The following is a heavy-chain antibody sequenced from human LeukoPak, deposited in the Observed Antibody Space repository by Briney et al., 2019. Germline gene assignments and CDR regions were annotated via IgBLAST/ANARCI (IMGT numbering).Heavy chain of an antibody. J-gene: IGHJ6*02. Sequence: GGSLRLSCAASGFTVSSNYMSWVRQAPGKGLEWVSVIYSGGSTYYADSVKGRFTISRDNSKNTLYLQMNSLRAEDTAVYYCASSAAIYYYYYYGMDVWRQGTTVTVSS. CDR1: GFTVSSNY. V-gene: IGHV3-53*01. D-gene: IGHD3-3*01. CDR2: IYSGGST. CDR3: ASSAAIYYYYYYGMDV.